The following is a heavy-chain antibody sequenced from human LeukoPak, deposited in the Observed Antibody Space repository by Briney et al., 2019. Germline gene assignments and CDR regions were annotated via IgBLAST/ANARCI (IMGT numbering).Heavy chain of an antibody. CDR1: GFSFSTTW. V-gene: IGHV3-74*01. CDR2: INSDASST. Sequence: PGGSLRLSCAASGFSFSTTWMHWVRQAPGKGLVRVSHINSDASSTTYADSVKGRFAISRDNAKNTLYLQMNSLRAEDTAVYYCARDRYYTMDVWGQGTTVTVSS. J-gene: IGHJ6*02. CDR3: ARDRYYTMDV.